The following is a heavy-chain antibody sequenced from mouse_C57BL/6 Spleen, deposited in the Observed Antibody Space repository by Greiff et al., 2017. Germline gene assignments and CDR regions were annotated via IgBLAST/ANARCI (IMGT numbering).Heavy chain of an antibody. CDR2: IDPEDGET. CDR3: ASPITTVVATNDY. Sequence: EVKLMESGAELVKPGASVKLSCTASGFNIKDYYMHWVKQRTEQGLEWIGRIDPEDGETKYAPKFQGKATITADTSSNTAYLQLSSLTSEDTAVYYCASPITTVVATNDYWGQGTTLTVSS. V-gene: IGHV14-2*01. CDR1: GFNIKDYY. D-gene: IGHD1-1*01. J-gene: IGHJ2*01.